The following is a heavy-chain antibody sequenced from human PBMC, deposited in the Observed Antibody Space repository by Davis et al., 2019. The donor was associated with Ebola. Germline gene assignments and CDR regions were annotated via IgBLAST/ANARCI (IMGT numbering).Heavy chain of an antibody. J-gene: IGHJ1*01. CDR2: IYLGDST. CDR3: ASFSYTVTSHH. CDR1: GFTVSTNY. V-gene: IGHV3-53*01. D-gene: IGHD4-17*01. Sequence: PGGSLRLSCVASGFTVSTNYMSWVRQAPGKGLEWVSVIYLGDSTYYADSVKGRFTISRDGSKNTVYLQMNSLRAEDTAVYYCASFSYTVTSHHWGQGTRVTVSS.